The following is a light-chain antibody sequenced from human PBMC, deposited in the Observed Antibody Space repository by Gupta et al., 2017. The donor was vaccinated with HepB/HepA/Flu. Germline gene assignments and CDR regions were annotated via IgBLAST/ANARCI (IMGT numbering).Light chain of an antibody. CDR1: QDISSY. CDR3: QQYESFPLT. J-gene: IGKJ4*01. Sequence: QLSPSPSSLSASVGDRVTITCQASQDISSYLEWYQQKPGKAPTLLIYDASNLEAGGPSRFSGSGSGTDLTLTISSLQPEDIATYYCQQYESFPLTFGGGTKVEIK. V-gene: IGKV1-33*01. CDR2: DAS.